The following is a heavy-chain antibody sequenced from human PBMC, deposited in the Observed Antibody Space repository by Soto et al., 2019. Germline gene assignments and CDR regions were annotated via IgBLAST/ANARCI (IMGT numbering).Heavy chain of an antibody. D-gene: IGHD2-2*01. CDR2: ISGSGGST. CDR1: EFTFSSYA. CDR3: ARGGPRGYQLLSGGGVPFDP. J-gene: IGHJ5*02. V-gene: IGHV3-23*01. Sequence: GGSLRLSCAASEFTFSSYAMSWVRQAPGKGLEWVSAISGSGGSTYYADSVKGRFTISRDNSKNTLYLQMNSLRSEDTAVYYCARGGPRGYQLLSGGGVPFDPWGQGTLVTVSS.